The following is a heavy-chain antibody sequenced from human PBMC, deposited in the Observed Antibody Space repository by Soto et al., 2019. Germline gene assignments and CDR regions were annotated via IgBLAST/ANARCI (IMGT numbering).Heavy chain of an antibody. CDR1: GYTLTELS. D-gene: IGHD6-19*01. CDR3: ATIAEYSSGWYSRDY. CDR2: FDPEDGET. V-gene: IGHV1-24*01. J-gene: IGHJ4*02. Sequence: GASVKVSCKASGYTLTELSMHWVRQAPGKGLEWMGNFDPEDGETIYAQKFQGRVTMTEDTSTDTAYMELSSLRSEDTAVYYCATIAEYSSGWYSRDYWGQGTLVTVSS.